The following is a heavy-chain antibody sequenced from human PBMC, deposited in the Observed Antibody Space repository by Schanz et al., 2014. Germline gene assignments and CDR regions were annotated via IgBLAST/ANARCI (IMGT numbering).Heavy chain of an antibody. D-gene: IGHD1-26*01. CDR2: IGDDGADK. CDR3: ARDMTSMGESGFYYYGVDV. CDR1: GFTVSSNY. Sequence: VQLVESGGGVVQPGGSLRLSCAASGFTVSSNYMSWVRQAPGKGLEWVANIGDDGADKYYLDSVRGRFTISRDNARNSLYLQMNSLRAEDTAVYYCARDMTSMGESGFYYYGVDVWGQGTTVTVSS. V-gene: IGHV3-7*01. J-gene: IGHJ6*02.